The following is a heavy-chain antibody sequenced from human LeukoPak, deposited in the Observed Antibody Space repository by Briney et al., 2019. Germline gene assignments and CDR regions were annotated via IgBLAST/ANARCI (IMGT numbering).Heavy chain of an antibody. D-gene: IGHD2-2*01. Sequence: ASVKVSXKASGGTFSSYAISWVRQAPGQGLEWMGRINPNSGGTNYAQKFQGRVTMTRDTSISTAYMELSRLRSDDTAVYYCARGAYCTSTSCPEGFDYWGQGTLVTVSS. V-gene: IGHV1-2*06. CDR3: ARGAYCTSTSCPEGFDY. J-gene: IGHJ4*02. CDR1: GGTFSSYA. CDR2: INPNSGGT.